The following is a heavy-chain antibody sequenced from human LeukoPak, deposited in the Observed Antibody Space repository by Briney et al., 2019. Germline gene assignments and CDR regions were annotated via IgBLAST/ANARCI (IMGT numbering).Heavy chain of an antibody. D-gene: IGHD2/OR15-2a*01. CDR1: GGSISSYY. J-gene: IGHJ3*02. V-gene: IGHV4-59*01. CDR3: AREPNRSRAFVI. CDR2: IYYSGST. Sequence: SETLSLTCTVSGGSISSYYWSWIRQPPGKGLEWIGYIYYSGSTNYNPSLKSRVTISVDTSKNQFSLKLSSVTAADTAVYYCAREPNRSRAFVIWGQGTMVTVSS.